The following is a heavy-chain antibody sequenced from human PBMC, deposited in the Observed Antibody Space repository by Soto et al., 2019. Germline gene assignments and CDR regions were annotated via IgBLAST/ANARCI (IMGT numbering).Heavy chain of an antibody. V-gene: IGHV3-21*01. CDR1: GFTFSSYS. CDR2: ISSSSSSYI. D-gene: IGHD2-21*01. J-gene: IGHJ6*03. CDR3: ARDLAYCGGDCYSSYYYYYMDV. Sequence: GGSLRLSCAASGFTFSSYSMNWVRQAPGKGLEWVSSISSSSSSYIYYADSVKGRFTISRDNAKNSLYLQMNSLRAEDTAVYYCARDLAYCGGDCYSSYYYYYMDVWGKGTTVTVSS.